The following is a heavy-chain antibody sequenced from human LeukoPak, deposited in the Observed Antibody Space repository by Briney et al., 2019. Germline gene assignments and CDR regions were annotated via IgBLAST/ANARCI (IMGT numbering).Heavy chain of an antibody. V-gene: IGHV3-23*01. CDR2: LSDIDVST. CDR3: AKDDRGNEAPFDY. CDR1: GFTFSSYA. Sequence: GGSLRLSCAASGFTFSSYAMNWVRQAPGRGLEWVSTLSDIDVSTNYADSVKGRFTISRDNSKNTLYLQMNSLRAEDTALYYCAKDDRGNEAPFDYWGQGTLLTVSS. J-gene: IGHJ4*02.